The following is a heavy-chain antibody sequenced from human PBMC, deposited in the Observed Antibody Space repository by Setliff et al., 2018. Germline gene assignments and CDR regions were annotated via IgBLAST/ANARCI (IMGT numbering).Heavy chain of an antibody. CDR3: ATVEAITIAAAGTTIFDY. CDR1: GYTLTELS. CDR2: FDPEDGET. J-gene: IGHJ4*02. V-gene: IGHV1-24*01. Sequence: ASVRVSCKVSGYTLTELSMHWVRQAPGKGLEWMGGFDPEDGETIYAQKFQGRVTMTEDTSTDTAYMELSSLRSEDTAVYYCATVEAITIAAAGTTIFDYWGQGTQVTVSS. D-gene: IGHD6-13*01.